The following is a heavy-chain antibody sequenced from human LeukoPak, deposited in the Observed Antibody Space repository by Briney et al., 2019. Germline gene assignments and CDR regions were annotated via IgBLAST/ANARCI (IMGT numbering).Heavy chain of an antibody. CDR3: VRDRVRGTITYAGFDP. V-gene: IGHV4-31*03. J-gene: IGHJ5*02. D-gene: IGHD3-10*01. CDR2: IYYSGST. CDR1: GGSITSGGYY. Sequence: SETLSLTCTVSGGSITSGGYYWSWIRRHPGKGLEWIGYIYYSGSTYYNPSLKSRVTISIDTSKNQVSLKLSSVTAADTAVYYCVRDRVRGTITYAGFDPWGQGTLVTVSS.